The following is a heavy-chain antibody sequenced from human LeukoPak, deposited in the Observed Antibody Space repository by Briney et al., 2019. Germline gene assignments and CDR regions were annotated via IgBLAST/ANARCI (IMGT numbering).Heavy chain of an antibody. V-gene: IGHV3-23*01. CDR1: GFTFSSYA. J-gene: IGHJ4*02. D-gene: IGHD4-11*01. CDR3: AKNSGRYSNSYFDY. CDR2: ISGSGGST. Sequence: PGGSLRLSCAASGFTFSSYAMSWVRQAPGKGLEWASAISGSGGSTYYADSVKGRFTISRDNSKNTLYLQMNSLRAEDTAVYYCAKNSGRYSNSYFDYWGQGTLVTVSS.